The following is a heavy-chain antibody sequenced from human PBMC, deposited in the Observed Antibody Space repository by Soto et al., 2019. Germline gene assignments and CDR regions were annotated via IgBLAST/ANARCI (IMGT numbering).Heavy chain of an antibody. CDR2: ITGSGDST. Sequence: EVQLLESGGGLVQPGGSLRLSCAASGFTFSSYAMSWVRQAPGKGLEWVSAITGSGDSTYYADSVKGRFTVSRDNYKNTLYLQMNSMRAEDTAVYYCAKVFVFTIREGFDYWGLGTLVTVSS. D-gene: IGHD3-3*01. V-gene: IGHV3-23*01. CDR1: GFTFSSYA. J-gene: IGHJ4*02. CDR3: AKVFVFTIREGFDY.